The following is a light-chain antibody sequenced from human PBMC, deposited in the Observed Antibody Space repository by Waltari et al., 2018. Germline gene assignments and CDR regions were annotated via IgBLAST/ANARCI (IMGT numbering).Light chain of an antibody. CDR3: CSYAGTYYV. Sequence: QSALTQPRSLSGSPGQSVTISCTGTGSDLDAYTDDSWYQQLPGKAPKVIIYDVNKRPSGVPDRFSGSKSGNTASLTISGLQPGDEADYYCCSYAGTYYVFGSGTKVTVL. J-gene: IGLJ1*01. CDR2: DVN. CDR1: GSDLDAYTD. V-gene: IGLV2-11*01.